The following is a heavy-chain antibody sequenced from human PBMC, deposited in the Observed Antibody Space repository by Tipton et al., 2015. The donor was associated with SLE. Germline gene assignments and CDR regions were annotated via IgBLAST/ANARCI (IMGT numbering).Heavy chain of an antibody. V-gene: IGHV4-39*07. D-gene: IGHD2-2*02. CDR1: GGSISSSSYY. CDR3: ARGREYQLLYCAFDI. J-gene: IGHJ3*02. CDR2: IYYSGST. Sequence: TLSLTCTVSGGSISSSSYYWGWIRQPPGKGLEWIGSIYYSGSTYYNPSLKSRVTISVDTSKNQFSLKLSSVTAADTAVYYCARGREYQLLYCAFDIWGQGTMLTVSS.